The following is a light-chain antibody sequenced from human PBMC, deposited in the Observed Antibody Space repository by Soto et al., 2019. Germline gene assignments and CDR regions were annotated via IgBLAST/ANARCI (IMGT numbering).Light chain of an antibody. CDR2: DAS. CDR3: QQYNNWPVT. CDR1: QSVSSN. V-gene: IGKV3-15*01. Sequence: EIVMTQSPATLSVSPGERATLSCRASQSVSSNLAWSQQKPGQAPRLLIYDASTRATGIPARFSGSGSGTECTLTISSLQSEDFAVYYCQQYNNWPVTFGPATKVDIK. J-gene: IGKJ3*01.